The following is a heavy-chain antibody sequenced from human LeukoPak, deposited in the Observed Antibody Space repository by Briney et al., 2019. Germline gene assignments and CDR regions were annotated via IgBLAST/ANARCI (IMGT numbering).Heavy chain of an antibody. D-gene: IGHD3-16*01. CDR3: ARVRWGGLYYFDY. V-gene: IGHV3-7*01. CDR2: IKQDGSEK. J-gene: IGHJ4*02. CDR1: GFTFSSYW. Sequence: PGGSLRLSRAASGFTFSSYWMSWVRQAPGKGLEWVANIKQDGSEKYYVDSVKGRFTISRDNAKNSLYLQMNSLRAEDTAVYYCARVRWGGLYYFDYWGQGTLVTVSS.